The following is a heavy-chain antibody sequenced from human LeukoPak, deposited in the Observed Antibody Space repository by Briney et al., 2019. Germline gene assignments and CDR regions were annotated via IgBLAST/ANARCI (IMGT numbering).Heavy chain of an antibody. CDR3: ATYSGSYYDYSDY. Sequence: PSETLSLTCTVSGGSISSGGYYWSWIRQPPGKGLEWIGYIYHSGSTYYNPSLKSRVTISVDRSKNQFSLKLSSVTAADTAVYYCATYSGSYYDYSDYWGQGTLVTVSS. D-gene: IGHD1-26*01. J-gene: IGHJ4*02. CDR2: IYHSGST. CDR1: GGSISSGGYY. V-gene: IGHV4-30-2*01.